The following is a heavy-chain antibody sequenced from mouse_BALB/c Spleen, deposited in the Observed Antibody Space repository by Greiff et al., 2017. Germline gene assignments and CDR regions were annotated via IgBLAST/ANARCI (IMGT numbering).Heavy chain of an antibody. CDR1: GFSLTSYG. Sequence: VQRVESGPGLVAPSQSLSITCTVSGFSLTSYGVHWVRQPPGKGLEWLGVIWAGGSTNYNSALMSRLSISKDNSKSQVFLKMNSLQTDDTAMYYCASLLTTGAMDYWGQGTSVTVSS. D-gene: IGHD2-12*01. J-gene: IGHJ4*01. V-gene: IGHV2-9*02. CDR2: IWAGGST. CDR3: ASLLTTGAMDY.